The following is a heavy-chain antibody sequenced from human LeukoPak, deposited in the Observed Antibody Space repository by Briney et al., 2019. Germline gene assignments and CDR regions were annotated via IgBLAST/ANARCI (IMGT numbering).Heavy chain of an antibody. Sequence: PSETLSLTCTVSGGSISSYYWSWIRQPPGKGLEWIGYIYYSGSTNYNPSLKSRVTISVDTSKNQFSLKLSSVTAADTAVYYCAREPRTYSGYDTGYWGQGTLVTVSS. CDR1: GGSISSYY. CDR3: AREPRTYSGYDTGY. V-gene: IGHV4-59*12. CDR2: IYYSGST. D-gene: IGHD5-12*01. J-gene: IGHJ4*02.